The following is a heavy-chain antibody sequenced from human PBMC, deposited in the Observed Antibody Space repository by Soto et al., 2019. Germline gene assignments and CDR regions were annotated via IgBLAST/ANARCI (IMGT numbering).Heavy chain of an antibody. CDR1: GYTFTSYY. V-gene: IGHV1-46*01. Sequence: QVQLVQSGAEVKKPGASVKVSCKASGYTFTSYYMHWVRQAPGQGLEWMGIINPSGGSTSYAQKFQGRVTMTRXXXXXXXXXXXXXXXXXXXXXXXXXXXPEEGYCSSTSCHGANAFDIWGQGTMVTVSS. J-gene: IGHJ3*02. CDR2: INPSGGST. D-gene: IGHD2-2*01. CDR3: XXXPEEGYCSSTSCHGANAFDI.